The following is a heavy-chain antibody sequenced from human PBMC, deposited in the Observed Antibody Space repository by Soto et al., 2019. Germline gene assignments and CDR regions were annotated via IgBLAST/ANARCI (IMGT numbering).Heavy chain of an antibody. V-gene: IGHV3-23*01. J-gene: IGHJ1*01. CDR1: GFTFSSYA. CDR3: ARPYYYDRSGYRY. Sequence: PGGSLRLSCAASGFTFSSYAMSWVRQAPGKGLEWVSAISGSGGSTYYADSVKGRFTISRDNSKNTLYLQMNSLRAEDTAVYYCARPYYYDRSGYRYWGQGTLVTVSS. D-gene: IGHD3-22*01. CDR2: ISGSGGST.